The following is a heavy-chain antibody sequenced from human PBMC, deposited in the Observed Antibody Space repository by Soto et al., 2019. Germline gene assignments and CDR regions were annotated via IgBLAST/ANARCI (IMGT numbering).Heavy chain of an antibody. CDR2: ISESGGST. J-gene: IGHJ4*02. D-gene: IGHD3-16*02. V-gene: IGHV3-23*01. CDR3: ARDRYRANFDC. Sequence: LRLSCVASGFTFSSYAMNWVRQAPGKGLEWVPGISESGGSTFYADSVKGRFTISRDNSKNTLYLQMNSLRAEDTAIYYCARDRYRANFDCWGQGALVTVSS. CDR1: GFTFSSYA.